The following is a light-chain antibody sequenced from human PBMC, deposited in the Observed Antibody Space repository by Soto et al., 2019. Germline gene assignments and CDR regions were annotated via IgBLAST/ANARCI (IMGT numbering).Light chain of an antibody. CDR1: SSDVGRYNY. J-gene: IGLJ2*01. CDR2: EVN. CDR3: TSYTRNSTVA. Sequence: QSALTQPASVSGSPGESITISCSGTSSDVGRYNYVSWYQQHPGKAPKLLIYEVNNRPSGVSKRLAGSKSGNTASLTISGLQAEDEADYYCTSYTRNSTVAFGGGTKLTVL. V-gene: IGLV2-14*01.